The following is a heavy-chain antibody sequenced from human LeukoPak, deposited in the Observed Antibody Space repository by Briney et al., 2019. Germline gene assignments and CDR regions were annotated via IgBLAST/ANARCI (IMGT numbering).Heavy chain of an antibody. J-gene: IGHJ4*02. Sequence: GGSLRLSCAASGFTFSSYAMSWVRQAPGKGLEWVANINQDGSEKYYVDSVKGRFTISRDNAKNSLYLQMNSLRAEDTAVYYCAWGFGDDWGQGTLVTVSS. CDR3: AWGFGDD. V-gene: IGHV3-7*04. CDR1: GFTFSSYA. CDR2: INQDGSEK. D-gene: IGHD3-10*01.